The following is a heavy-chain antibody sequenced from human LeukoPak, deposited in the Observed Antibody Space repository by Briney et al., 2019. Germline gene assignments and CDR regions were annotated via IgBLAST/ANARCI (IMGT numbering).Heavy chain of an antibody. J-gene: IGHJ4*02. D-gene: IGHD4-17*01. CDR2: IIPIFGTA. CDR3: ARLEITTVTTSDY. CDR1: GGTFSSSA. V-gene: IGHV1-69*01. Sequence: SVKISCKTSGGTFSSSAISWVRHAPGQGLEWRGGIIPIFGTANYAQKFQGRVTITADESTSTAYMELSSLRSEDTAVYYCARLEITTVTTSDYSGQGTLVTVSS.